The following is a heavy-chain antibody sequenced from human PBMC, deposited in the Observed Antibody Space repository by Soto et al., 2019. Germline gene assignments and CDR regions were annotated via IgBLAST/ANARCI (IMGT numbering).Heavy chain of an antibody. CDR3: AIADYGDDVY. CDR2: IKAYSANT. J-gene: IGHJ4*02. CDR1: GYTFATST. D-gene: IGHD4-17*01. Sequence: QLQLVQSGPEAKKPGASVKVSCKASGYTFATSTISWLRQAPGQGPEWMGWIKAYSANTNYAQKLQGRLTLTTDTSTSTAYMELRSLTTDDRAIYYCAIADYGDDVYWGQGTLVTVSS. V-gene: IGHV1-18*01.